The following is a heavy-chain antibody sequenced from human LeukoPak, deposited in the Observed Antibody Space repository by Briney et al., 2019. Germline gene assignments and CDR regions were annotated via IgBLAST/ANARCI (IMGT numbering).Heavy chain of an antibody. CDR1: GFAFDDYG. CDR3: ARGPLQTIPTSKIVVYYYPFDY. D-gene: IGHD3-22*01. V-gene: IGHV3-20*04. Sequence: GGSLRLSCAASGFAFDDYGMSWVRQAPGKGLEWVSGINWNGGSTGYADSVKGRFTISRDNAKNSLYLQMNSLRAEDTALYYCARGPLQTIPTSKIVVYYYPFDYWGQGTLVTVSS. CDR2: INWNGGST. J-gene: IGHJ4*02.